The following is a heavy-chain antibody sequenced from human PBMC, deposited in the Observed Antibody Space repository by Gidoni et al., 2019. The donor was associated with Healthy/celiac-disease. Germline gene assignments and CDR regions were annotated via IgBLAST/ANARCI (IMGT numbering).Heavy chain of an antibody. J-gene: IGHJ6*02. CDR3: ARASTVTTSWWVYYYGMDV. CDR2: CNPHSGGT. D-gene: IGHD4-17*01. CDR1: GYTVTGYY. V-gene: IGHV1-2*02. Sequence: QVQLVQSGAEEKKHGASVKVSCKAPGYTVTGYYMHWVRQAPGQWLEWMGWCNPHSGGTNYAQKFQRRVTMTRATSIRTASIERSRLRSDDTAVYYCARASTVTTSWWVYYYGMDVWGQGTTVPVSS.